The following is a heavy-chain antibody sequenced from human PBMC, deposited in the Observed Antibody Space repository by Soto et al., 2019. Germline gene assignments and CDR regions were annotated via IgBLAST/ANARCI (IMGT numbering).Heavy chain of an antibody. Sequence: EVQLVESGGGLVQPGGSLRLSCAASGFTFSNYWMSWVRQAPGKGPEWVANIKQDGSEKNYVDSVEGRFTISRDNAKNSLYLQMNSLGAEDTAVYYCATYAHHTFDSWGQGTLVTVSS. J-gene: IGHJ5*01. CDR3: ATYAHHTFDS. V-gene: IGHV3-7*01. D-gene: IGHD3-16*01. CDR1: GFTFSNYW. CDR2: IKQDGSEK.